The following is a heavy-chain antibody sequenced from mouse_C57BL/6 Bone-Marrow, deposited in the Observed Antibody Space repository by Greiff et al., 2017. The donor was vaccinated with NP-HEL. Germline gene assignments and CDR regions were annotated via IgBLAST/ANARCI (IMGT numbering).Heavy chain of an antibody. Sequence: VKLVESGPGLVAPSQSLSITCTVSGFSLTSYAISWVRQPPGKGLEWLGVIWTGGGTNYNSALKSRLSISKDNSKSQVFLKMNSLQTDDTARYYCARNLRGSIYYDYDGFAYWGQGTLVTVSA. CDR1: GFSLTSYA. CDR2: IWTGGGT. D-gene: IGHD2-4*01. V-gene: IGHV2-9-1*01. J-gene: IGHJ3*01. CDR3: ARNLRGSIYYDYDGFAY.